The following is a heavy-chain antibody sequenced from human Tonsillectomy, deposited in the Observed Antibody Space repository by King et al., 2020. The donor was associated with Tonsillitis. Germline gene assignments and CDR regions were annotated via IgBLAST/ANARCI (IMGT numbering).Heavy chain of an antibody. J-gene: IGHJ6*02. CDR3: AKDFLDCSCTSCYLFLLYGMDV. V-gene: IGHV3-30*02. D-gene: IGHD2-2*01. CDR2: IRYDGSDK. CDR1: GFTFSSYG. Sequence: VQLVESGGGVVQPGGSLRLSCVASGFTFSSYGIHWVRQAPGKGLEWVAFIRYDGSDKYYADSVKGRFIISRDNSKNTLYLQMNSLRAEDTAVYYCAKDFLDCSCTSCYLFLLYGMDVWGQGTTVTVSS.